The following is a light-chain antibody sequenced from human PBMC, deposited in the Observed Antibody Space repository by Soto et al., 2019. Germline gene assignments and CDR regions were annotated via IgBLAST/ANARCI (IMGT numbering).Light chain of an antibody. CDR2: GAS. CDR3: QQRSNWPIT. Sequence: SVFTQSPGTLSLSPGARSNLYCRASQSVSSNLAWYQQKPGQAPRLLIYGASTRATGIPARFSGSGSGTDFTLTISSLEPEDFALYYCQQRSNWPITLGQGTRLAI. CDR1: QSVSSN. J-gene: IGKJ5*01. V-gene: IGKV3-11*01.